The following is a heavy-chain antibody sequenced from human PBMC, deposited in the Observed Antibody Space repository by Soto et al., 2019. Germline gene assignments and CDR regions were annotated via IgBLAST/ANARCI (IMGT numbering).Heavy chain of an antibody. D-gene: IGHD4-17*01. CDR1: GFTFSSYG. Sequence: QVQLVESGGGGVQPGRSLRLSCAASGFTFSSYGMHWVRQAPGKGLEWVAVISYDGSNKYYADSVKGRFTISRDNSKNTLYLQMNSLRAEDTAVYYCAKDRDGDYVRFDYWGQGTLVTVSS. J-gene: IGHJ4*02. CDR2: ISYDGSNK. CDR3: AKDRDGDYVRFDY. V-gene: IGHV3-30*18.